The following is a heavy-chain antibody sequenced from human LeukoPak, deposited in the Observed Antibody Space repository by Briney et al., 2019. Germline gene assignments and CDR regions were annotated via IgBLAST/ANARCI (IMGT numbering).Heavy chain of an antibody. Sequence: GGSLRLSCAASGFTFDDYSMHWVRQGPGKGLEWGSVISWDGGSTSYADSVRGRFTISRDNSKNSLYLQMNSLRSEDSALFYCAKDRGGVDYWGQGTLVSVSS. D-gene: IGHD3-16*01. CDR1: GFTFDDYS. CDR3: AKDRGGVDY. V-gene: IGHV3-43*01. CDR2: ISWDGGST. J-gene: IGHJ4*02.